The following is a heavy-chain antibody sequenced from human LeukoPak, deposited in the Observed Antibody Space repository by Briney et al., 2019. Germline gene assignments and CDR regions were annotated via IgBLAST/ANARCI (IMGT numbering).Heavy chain of an antibody. D-gene: IGHD6-19*01. Sequence: SETLSLTCTVSGGSISSGSYYWSWIRQPAGKGLEWIGRIYTSGSTNYNPSLKSRVTISVDTSKNQFSLKLSSMTAADTAVYYCAREYIAVAGTVVLHYFDYWGQGTLVTVSS. CDR3: AREYIAVAGTVVLHYFDY. CDR2: IYTSGST. V-gene: IGHV4-61*02. J-gene: IGHJ4*02. CDR1: GGSISSGSYY.